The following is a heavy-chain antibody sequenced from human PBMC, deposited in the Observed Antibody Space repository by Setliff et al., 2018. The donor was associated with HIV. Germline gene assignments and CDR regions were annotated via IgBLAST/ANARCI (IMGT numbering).Heavy chain of an antibody. J-gene: IGHJ4*02. CDR1: DDSFSTNY. D-gene: IGHD5-12*01. V-gene: IGHV4-4*09. CDR3: ASYRKAERWLQLGGNFDY. Sequence: PSETLSLTCNVSDDSFSTNYWSWIRQPPGKGLEWIGYINTSGTTNYNPSLKSRVTISVDTSKNQFSLKLSSVTATDTAVYYCASYRKAERWLQLGGNFDYWGQGTLVTVSS. CDR2: INTSGTT.